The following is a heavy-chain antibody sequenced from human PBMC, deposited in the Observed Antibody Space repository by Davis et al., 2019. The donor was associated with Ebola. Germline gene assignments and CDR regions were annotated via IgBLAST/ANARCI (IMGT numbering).Heavy chain of an antibody. D-gene: IGHD3-3*01. Sequence: SETLSLTCTVSGGSISSYYWSWIRQPPGKGLEWIGEINYSGSTNYNPSLKSRGTISIDTSKNQFSLKLSSVNAADTAVYYCARVSSRYYDFWSGYYDYWGQGTLVTVSS. CDR3: ARVSSRYYDFWSGYYDY. CDR2: INYSGST. V-gene: IGHV4-34*01. CDR1: GGSISSYY. J-gene: IGHJ4*02.